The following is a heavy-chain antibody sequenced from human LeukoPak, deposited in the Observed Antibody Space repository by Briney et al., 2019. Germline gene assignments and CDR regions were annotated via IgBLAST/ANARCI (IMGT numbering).Heavy chain of an antibody. D-gene: IGHD2-2*01. J-gene: IGHJ3*02. Sequence: SETLSLTCTVSGGSISSYYWSWIRQPPGKGLEWIGYMYYSGSTNYNPSLKSRVTISVDTSKNQFSLKLSSVTAADTAVYYCARRGRNAIAFDMWGQGTMVTVSS. CDR1: GGSISSYY. CDR3: ARRGRNAIAFDM. V-gene: IGHV4-59*08. CDR2: MYYSGST.